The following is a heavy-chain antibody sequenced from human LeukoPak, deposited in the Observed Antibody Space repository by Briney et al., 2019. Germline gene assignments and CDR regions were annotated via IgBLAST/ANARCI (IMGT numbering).Heavy chain of an antibody. CDR2: ISGHGDIT. Sequence: GGSLRLACAASGFIFRNYGMNWVRQAPGKGLEWVSGISGHGDITYYADSVKGRFTISRDNSRNTVYLQMNSLRAEDTAVYYCANDLAWIQLNLGRGQGTLVTVSS. D-gene: IGHD5-18*01. V-gene: IGHV3-23*01. CDR3: ANDLAWIQLNLG. CDR1: GFIFRNYG. J-gene: IGHJ4*02.